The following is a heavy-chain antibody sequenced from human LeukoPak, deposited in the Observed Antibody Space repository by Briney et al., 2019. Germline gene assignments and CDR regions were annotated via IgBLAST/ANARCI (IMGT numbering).Heavy chain of an antibody. Sequence: PGGSLRLSCATSGFTFTNSAMSWVRQAPGKGLEWVSAVTGPGDTTYYADSVKGRFFMSREDSKTTVYLQMNSLRAEDTAIYYCAKGAEIDLWGQGTLVTVSS. J-gene: IGHJ5*02. CDR1: GFTFTNSA. CDR2: VTGPGDTT. V-gene: IGHV3-23*01. D-gene: IGHD3-16*01. CDR3: AKGAEIDL.